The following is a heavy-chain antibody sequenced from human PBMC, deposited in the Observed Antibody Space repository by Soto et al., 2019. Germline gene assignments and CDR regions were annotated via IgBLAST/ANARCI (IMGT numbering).Heavy chain of an antibody. Sequence: QVQLVQSGAEVKKPGASVKVSCKASGYTFTSYGISWVRQAPGQGLEWMGWISAYNGNTNYAQKLQGRVPMTTDTYTSTAYMELRSPRCDDKAVYYCAREAVGVGYGSSTSCYGLEYYGMDVWGQGTTVTVSS. CDR3: AREAVGVGYGSSTSCYGLEYYGMDV. CDR1: GYTFTSYG. CDR2: ISAYNGNT. J-gene: IGHJ6*02. V-gene: IGHV1-18*04. D-gene: IGHD2-2*01.